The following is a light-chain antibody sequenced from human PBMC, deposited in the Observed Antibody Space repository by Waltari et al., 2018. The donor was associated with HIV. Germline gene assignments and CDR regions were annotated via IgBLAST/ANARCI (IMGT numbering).Light chain of an antibody. J-gene: IGLJ2*01. CDR3: SSYGGSNNLL. Sequence: QSALTQPPSASGSPGQSVTISCTGTSSDVGGYNYVSWFQQHPGKAPKLMIYEVSKRPSGVPDRFSGSKAGNTASLTGSGLQAEDEADYYCSSYGGSNNLLFGGGTKLTV. CDR1: SSDVGGYNY. CDR2: EVS. V-gene: IGLV2-8*01.